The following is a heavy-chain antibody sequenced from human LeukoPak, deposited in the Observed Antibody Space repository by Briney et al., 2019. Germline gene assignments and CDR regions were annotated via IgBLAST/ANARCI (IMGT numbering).Heavy chain of an antibody. D-gene: IGHD3-9*01. CDR2: INPNSGGT. Sequence: ASVTVSFTASGYTFTVYYMHWVRQAPGQGLEWMGWINPNSGGTNYAQKFQGRVTMTRDTSISTAYMELSRLRSDDTAVYYCARDPGYFYYFDYWGQGTLVTVSS. J-gene: IGHJ4*02. CDR1: GYTFTVYY. V-gene: IGHV1-2*02. CDR3: ARDPGYFYYFDY.